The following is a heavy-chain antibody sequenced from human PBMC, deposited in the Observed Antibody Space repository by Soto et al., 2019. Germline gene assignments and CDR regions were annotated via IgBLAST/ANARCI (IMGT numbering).Heavy chain of an antibody. Sequence: SVKVSCKASGGTFSSYTISWVRQAPGQGLEWMGRIIPILGIANYAQKFQGRVTITADKSTSTAYMELSSLRSEDTAVYYCAIHIVVVPAATTYYFDYWGQGTLVTVS. CDR3: AIHIVVVPAATTYYFDY. CDR1: GGTFSSYT. D-gene: IGHD2-2*01. J-gene: IGHJ4*02. V-gene: IGHV1-69*02. CDR2: IIPILGIA.